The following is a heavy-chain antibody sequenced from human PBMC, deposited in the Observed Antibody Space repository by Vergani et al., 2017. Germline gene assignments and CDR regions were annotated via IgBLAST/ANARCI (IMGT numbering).Heavy chain of an antibody. D-gene: IGHD3-22*01. CDR2: IYYSGST. CDR1: GGSISSGGYY. J-gene: IGHJ6*03. V-gene: IGHV4-31*03. CDR3: ARVRAHSSGSYYYYYYMDV. Sequence: QVQLQESGPGLVKPSQTLSLTCTVSGGSISSGGYYWSWIRQHPGKGLEWIGYIYYSGSTYYNPSLKSRVNISVDTSKNQFSLKLSSVTAADTAVYYCARVRAHSSGSYYYYYYMDVWGKGTTVTVSS.